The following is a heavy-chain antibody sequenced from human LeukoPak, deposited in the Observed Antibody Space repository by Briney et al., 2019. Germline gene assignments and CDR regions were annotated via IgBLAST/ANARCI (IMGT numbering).Heavy chain of an antibody. CDR1: GYTFTSYD. CDR2: MNPNSGNT. Sequence: ASVKVSCKASGYTFTSYDINWVRQATGQGLEWMGWMNPNSGNTGYAQKFQGRVTMTRNTSISTAYMELSSLRSEDTAVYYCARGSEVVVVITTGDLDYWGQGTLVTVSS. J-gene: IGHJ4*02. CDR3: ARGSEVVVVITTGDLDY. D-gene: IGHD3-22*01. V-gene: IGHV1-8*01.